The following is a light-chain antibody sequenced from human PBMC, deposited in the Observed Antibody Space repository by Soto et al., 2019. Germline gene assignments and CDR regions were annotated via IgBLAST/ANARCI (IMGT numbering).Light chain of an antibody. V-gene: IGKV2-28*01. Sequence: DIVMTQSPLSLPVTPAEPASISCRSSHILLHSNGYNYLDWYLQKPGQSPQLLIYLGSNRASGVPDRFSGSGSGTDFTLKISRVEAEDVGVYYCMQGLQTWTFGQGTKVDIK. J-gene: IGKJ1*01. CDR2: LGS. CDR1: HILLHSNGYNY. CDR3: MQGLQTWT.